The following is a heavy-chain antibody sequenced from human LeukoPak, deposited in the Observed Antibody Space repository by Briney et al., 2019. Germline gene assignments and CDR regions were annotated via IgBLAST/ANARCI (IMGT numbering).Heavy chain of an antibody. CDR2: INHGGSN. V-gene: IGHV4-34*01. J-gene: IGHJ6*03. Sequence: NPSETLSLTCVVYGVSFNDYDWSWIRQPPGKGLEWVGEINHGGSNNYNPSLKSRVTMLVDTTMNQFSLEVSSVTAADTAVYYCARGGGYNYMDVWGKGTTVTVSS. CDR3: ARGGGYNYMDV. CDR1: GVSFNDYD. D-gene: IGHD4-23*01.